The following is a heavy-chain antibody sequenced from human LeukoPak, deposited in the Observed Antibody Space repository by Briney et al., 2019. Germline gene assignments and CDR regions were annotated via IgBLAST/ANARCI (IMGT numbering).Heavy chain of an antibody. V-gene: IGHV4-39*01. J-gene: IGHJ3*02. D-gene: IGHD3-22*01. CDR1: GGSISSSSYY. CDR3: AITGGPYYYDSSGYSIDPFDI. CDR2: IYYSGST. Sequence: SGTLSLTCTVSGGSISSSSYYWGWIRQPPGKGLEWIGSIYYSGSTYYNPSLKSRVTISVDTSKNQFSLKLSSVTAADTAVYYCAITGGPYYYDSSGYSIDPFDIWGQGTMVTVSS.